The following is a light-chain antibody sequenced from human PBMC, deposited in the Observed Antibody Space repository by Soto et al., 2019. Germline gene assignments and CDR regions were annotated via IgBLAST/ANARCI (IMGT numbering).Light chain of an antibody. CDR2: GAS. Sequence: EIVLTQSPGTLSLSPGERATLSCRASQSVSTSYLTWYQQKPGQAPRVLVYGASRRATGIPDRFSGCGSGTDFTLTISRLEPEDFAVYYCQQYGSSPGYTFGQGTKLEIK. CDR1: QSVSTSY. V-gene: IGKV3-20*01. CDR3: QQYGSSPGYT. J-gene: IGKJ2*01.